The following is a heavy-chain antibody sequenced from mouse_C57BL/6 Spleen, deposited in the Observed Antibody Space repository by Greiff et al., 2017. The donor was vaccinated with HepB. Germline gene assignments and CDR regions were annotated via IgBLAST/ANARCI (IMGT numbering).Heavy chain of an antibody. CDR1: GFSFTSYG. V-gene: IGHV2-5*01. CDR3: AKKSDGYYEAMDY. J-gene: IGHJ4*01. D-gene: IGHD2-3*01. CDR2: IWRGGST. Sequence: QVQLQQSGPGLVQPSQSLSITCTVSGFSFTSYGVHWVRQSPGKGLEWLGVIWRGGSTDYNAAFMSRLSITKDNSKSQVFFKMNSLQADDTAIYYCAKKSDGYYEAMDYWGQGTSVTVSS.